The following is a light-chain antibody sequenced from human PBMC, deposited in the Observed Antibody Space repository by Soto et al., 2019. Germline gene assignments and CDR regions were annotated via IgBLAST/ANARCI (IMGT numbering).Light chain of an antibody. CDR3: QQRASWVT. V-gene: IGKV3-11*01. J-gene: IGKJ4*01. CDR2: DAS. Sequence: ESVLTQAPAAPSLSPGERATLSCRASQSVTSYLNWYQHKPGQAPRLLIYDASYRATGVPARFSGSGSGTDFTLTISSLEPEDCAVYYCQQRASWVTFGGGTKVDSK. CDR1: QSVTSY.